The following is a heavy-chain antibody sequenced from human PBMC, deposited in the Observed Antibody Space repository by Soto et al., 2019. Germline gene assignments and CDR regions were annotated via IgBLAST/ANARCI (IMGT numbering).Heavy chain of an antibody. Sequence: QITLKESGPTLVKPTQTLTLTCTFSGFSLSTSGVGVGWIRQPPGKALEWLGLIYWDEDKRYSPSLKSRLTITKDTSNNQVVLTMTNMDPVDTATYYCAHSGYGSGSSDAFDIWGQGTMVTVSS. D-gene: IGHD3-10*01. CDR1: GFSLSTSGVG. CDR3: AHSGYGSGSSDAFDI. J-gene: IGHJ3*02. V-gene: IGHV2-5*02. CDR2: IYWDEDK.